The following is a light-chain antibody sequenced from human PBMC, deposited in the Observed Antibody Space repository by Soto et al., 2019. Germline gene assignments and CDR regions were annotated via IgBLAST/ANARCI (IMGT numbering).Light chain of an antibody. CDR2: GAS. Sequence: EIVLTQSPATLSVSAGGTVTLSCRASQSIRTNVAWYQQIPGQAPRLLVYGASTRATGVPARFSGSGSGIEFTLTISSLQSEDSAFYYCHQRSNWPLTFGGGTKLEIK. CDR3: HQRSNWPLT. J-gene: IGKJ4*01. V-gene: IGKV3-15*01. CDR1: QSIRTN.